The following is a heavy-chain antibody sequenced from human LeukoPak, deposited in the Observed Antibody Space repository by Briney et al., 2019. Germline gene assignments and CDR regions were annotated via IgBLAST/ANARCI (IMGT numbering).Heavy chain of an antibody. J-gene: IGHJ6*02. CDR2: INPNSGAT. D-gene: IGHD6-25*01. V-gene: IGHV1-2*02. Sequence: ASVKVSCKASGYTFTGYYVHWVRQAPGQGLEWMGWINPNSGATNYAQKFQGRVTMTRDTSISTAYMELTRLRSDDTALYYCAKDSRLLQYVAYYYYGVDVWGQGTTVTVSS. CDR3: AKDSRLLQYVAYYYYGVDV. CDR1: GYTFTGYY.